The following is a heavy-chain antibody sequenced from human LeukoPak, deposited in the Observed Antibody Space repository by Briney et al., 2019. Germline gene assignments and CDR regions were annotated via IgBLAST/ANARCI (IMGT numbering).Heavy chain of an antibody. CDR2: INPNSGGT. CDR3: ARSTYSSSWYSFDY. Sequence: RASVKVSCKASGYTFTGYYMHWVRQAPGQGLEWMGWINPNSGGTNYAQKFQGRVTMTRDTSISTAYMELSRLRSDDAALYYCARSTYSSSWYSFDYWGQGTLVTVSS. V-gene: IGHV1-2*02. D-gene: IGHD6-13*01. CDR1: GYTFTGYY. J-gene: IGHJ4*02.